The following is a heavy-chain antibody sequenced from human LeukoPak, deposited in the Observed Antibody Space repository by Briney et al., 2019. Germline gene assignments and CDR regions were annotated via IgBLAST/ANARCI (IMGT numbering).Heavy chain of an antibody. CDR3: ARDRGGYHSSGYYSPDY. D-gene: IGHD3-22*01. CDR1: AYTFASYY. J-gene: IGHJ4*02. Sequence: PKASVKVSCKASAYTFASYYMHWVRQAPGQGLEWMGIINPSGGSTSYAQKFQGRVTMTRDTSTSTVYMELSSLRSEDTAVYYCARDRGGYHSSGYYSPDYWGQGTLVTVSS. V-gene: IGHV1-46*01. CDR2: INPSGGST.